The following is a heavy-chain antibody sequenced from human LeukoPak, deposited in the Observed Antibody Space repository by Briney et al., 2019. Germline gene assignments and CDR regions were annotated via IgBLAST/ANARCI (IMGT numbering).Heavy chain of an antibody. CDR1: GFTFSSYG. CDR2: ISYDGSNK. CDR3: ARVTYYYDSSGPLFDY. Sequence: PGGSLRLSCAASGFTFSSYGMHWVRQAPGKGLEWVAVISYDGSNKYYADSVKGRFTISRDNSKNTLYLQMNSLRAEDTAVYYCARVTYYYDSSGPLFDYWGQGTLVTVSS. D-gene: IGHD3-22*01. V-gene: IGHV3-30*03. J-gene: IGHJ4*02.